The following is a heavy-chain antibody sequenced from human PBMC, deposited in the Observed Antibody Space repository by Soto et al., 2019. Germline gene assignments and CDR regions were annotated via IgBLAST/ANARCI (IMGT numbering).Heavy chain of an antibody. D-gene: IGHD3-3*01. Sequence: QLQLQESGPGLVKPSETLSLTCSVSDDSINSDKYYWGWIRQPPGKGLEWIGSIYYRGNAYYNPSLHTRVTVSLAKSSSQSSLKLNSVTTADSAVYFCARLEGLAPISYYFDFWGPGALVTLSS. CDR2: IYYRGNA. CDR3: ARLEGLAPISYYFDF. J-gene: IGHJ4*02. V-gene: IGHV4-39*01. CDR1: DDSINSDKYY.